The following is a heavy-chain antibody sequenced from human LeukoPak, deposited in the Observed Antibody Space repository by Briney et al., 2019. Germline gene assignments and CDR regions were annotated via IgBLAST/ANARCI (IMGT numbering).Heavy chain of an antibody. D-gene: IGHD6-19*01. V-gene: IGHV3-23*01. CDR1: GFTFSSYA. Sequence: GGSLRLSCAASGFTFSSYAMYWVRQAPGKGLEWVSGIFGSGGSTHYADSVKGRFTISRGNSKNTVYLQMSSLRAEDTAVYYCAKTTTGYSSGRFPGWPVDYWGQGTLVTVSS. CDR2: IFGSGGST. CDR3: AKTTTGYSSGRFPGWPVDY. J-gene: IGHJ4*02.